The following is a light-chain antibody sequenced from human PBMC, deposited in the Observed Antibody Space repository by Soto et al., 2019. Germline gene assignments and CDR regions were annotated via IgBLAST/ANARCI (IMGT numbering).Light chain of an antibody. J-gene: IGKJ2*01. CDR1: QSISSY. V-gene: IGKV1-39*01. CDR3: QQNHSTPPGYT. Sequence: DIQMTQSPSSLSASVGDRVTITCRASQSISSYFNWYQQKPGRAPQFLIYAASSLQSGVPSRVSGSGSGTDFTLTISSLQSEDLATYHCQQNHSTPPGYTFGQGTKLEI. CDR2: AAS.